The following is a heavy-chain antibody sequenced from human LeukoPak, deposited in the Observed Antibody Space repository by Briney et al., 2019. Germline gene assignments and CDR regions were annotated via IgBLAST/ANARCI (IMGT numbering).Heavy chain of an antibody. CDR2: KYYSGSA. CDR3: ATPYCSSISCLDVFNI. J-gene: IGHJ3*02. CDR1: GVSISDGRYY. D-gene: IGHD2-2*01. Sequence: KASETLSLTCSVSGVSISDGRYYWTWIRQHPGKGLKWIGYKYYSGSANYNPSLKSRLTISVDTSKNQFSLQLSSVTAADTAMYYCATPYCSSISCLDVFNIWGQGTMVTVSS. V-gene: IGHV4-31*03.